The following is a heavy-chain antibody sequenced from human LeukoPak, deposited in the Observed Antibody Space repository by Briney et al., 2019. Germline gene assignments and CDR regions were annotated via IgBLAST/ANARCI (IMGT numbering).Heavy chain of an antibody. CDR2: ISGSGGST. CDR1: GFTFSSHA. V-gene: IGHV3-23*01. CDR3: AKDYDFWSGYHYYFDY. Sequence: GGSLRLSCAASGFTFSSHAMSWVRQAPGKGLEWVSAISGSGGSTYYADSVKGRFTISRDNSKNTLYLQMNSLRAEDTAVYYCAKDYDFWSGYHYYFDYWGQGTLVTVSS. D-gene: IGHD3-3*01. J-gene: IGHJ4*02.